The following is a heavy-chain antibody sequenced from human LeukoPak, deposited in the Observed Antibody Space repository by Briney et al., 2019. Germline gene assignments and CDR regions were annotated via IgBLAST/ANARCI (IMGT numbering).Heavy chain of an antibody. CDR3: AKGGPTGSNYFDF. J-gene: IGHJ4*02. CDR2: IKQDGTEK. Sequence: GGSLRLSCAASGFTFSSYSMNWVRQAPGKGLEWVANIKQDGTEKYYVDSVKGRFTISRDNARNSLFLQMNSLRAEDTAVYYCAKGGPTGSNYFDFWGQGTLVTVSS. V-gene: IGHV3-7*01. CDR1: GFTFSSYS. D-gene: IGHD1-26*01.